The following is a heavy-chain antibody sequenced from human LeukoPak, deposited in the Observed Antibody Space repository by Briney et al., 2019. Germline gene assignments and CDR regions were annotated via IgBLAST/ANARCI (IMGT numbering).Heavy chain of an antibody. Sequence: PGGSLRLSCAASGFTFDDYGMSWVRQAPGKGLEWVSGINWNGGSTYYADSVKGRFTISRDNSKNTLYLQMNSLRAEDTAVYYCARDRRYYYGSGSYPDYYYYGMDVWGQGTTVTVSS. CDR1: GFTFDDYG. CDR3: ARDRRYYYGSGSYPDYYYYGMDV. V-gene: IGHV3-20*04. D-gene: IGHD3-10*01. J-gene: IGHJ6*02. CDR2: INWNGGST.